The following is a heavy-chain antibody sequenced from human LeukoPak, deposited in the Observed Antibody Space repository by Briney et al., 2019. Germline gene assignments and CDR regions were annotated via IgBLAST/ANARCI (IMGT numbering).Heavy chain of an antibody. J-gene: IGHJ4*02. CDR2: INPSGGSR. D-gene: IGHD6-19*01. Sequence: ASVKVSCTASGYTFTSYYMHWARQAPGQGLEWMGIINPSGGSRSYAQKFQGRVTMTRDTSTSTIYMELSSLRSEDTAVYYCARGAEYSSGSIQLDYWGQGTLVTVFS. V-gene: IGHV1-46*01. CDR3: ARGAEYSSGSIQLDY. CDR1: GYTFTSYY.